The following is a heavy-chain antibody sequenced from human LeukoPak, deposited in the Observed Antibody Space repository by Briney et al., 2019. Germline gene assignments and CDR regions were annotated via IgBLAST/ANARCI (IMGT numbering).Heavy chain of an antibody. CDR2: IYSGGTT. CDR3: ARDRRAYYDILAGYSTGNFMDV. CDR1: GITVSSNY. V-gene: IGHV3-66*01. Sequence: GGSLRLSCAASGITVSSNYMSWVRQAPGKGLEWVSVIYSGGTTYYADSVKGRFTISRDNSKNTVYLQMNSLRAEDTAVYYCARDRRAYYDILAGYSTGNFMDVWGKGTTVTISS. J-gene: IGHJ6*03. D-gene: IGHD3-9*01.